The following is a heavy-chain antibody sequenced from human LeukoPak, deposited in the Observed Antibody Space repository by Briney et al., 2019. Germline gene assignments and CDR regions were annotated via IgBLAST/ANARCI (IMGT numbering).Heavy chain of an antibody. D-gene: IGHD3-10*01. CDR1: GFTFSSYS. CDR3: ARDRRGMSFREPHSGFDP. J-gene: IGHJ5*02. CDR2: ISSSSSYI. Sequence: PGGSLRLSCAASGFTFSSYSMNWVRQAPGKGLEWVSSISSSSSYIYYADSVKGRFTISRDNAKNSLYLQMNSLRAEDTAVYYCARDRRGMSFREPHSGFDPWGQGTLVTVSS. V-gene: IGHV3-21*01.